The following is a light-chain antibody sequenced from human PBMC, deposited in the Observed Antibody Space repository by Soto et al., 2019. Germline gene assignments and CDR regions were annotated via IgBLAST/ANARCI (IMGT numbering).Light chain of an antibody. CDR1: QSVSSSY. CDR2: GAS. V-gene: IGKV3-20*01. Sequence: EIVLTQSPGTLSLSPGERATLSCRASQSVSSSYLAWYQQKPGQAPRLLIHGASSRASGIPDRFSGSGSETDFTLTINILEPEDFAVYYCQQYGSSPLTFGGGTKVET. J-gene: IGKJ4*01. CDR3: QQYGSSPLT.